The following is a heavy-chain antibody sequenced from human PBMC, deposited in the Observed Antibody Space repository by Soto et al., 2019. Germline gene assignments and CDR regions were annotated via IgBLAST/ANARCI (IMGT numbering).Heavy chain of an antibody. Sequence: GGSLRLSCAASGFTFSSYAMSWVRQAPGKGLEWVSYISSSSSTIYYADSVKGRFTISRDNAKNSLYLQMNSLRDEDTAVYYCARDSITIFGVVIIITLGMDVWGQGTTVTVSS. CDR1: GFTFSSYA. CDR2: ISSSSSTI. D-gene: IGHD3-3*01. CDR3: ARDSITIFGVVIIITLGMDV. V-gene: IGHV3-48*02. J-gene: IGHJ6*02.